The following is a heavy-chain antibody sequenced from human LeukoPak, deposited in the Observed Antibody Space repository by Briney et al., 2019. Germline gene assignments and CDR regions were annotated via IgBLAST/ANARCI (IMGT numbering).Heavy chain of an antibody. CDR2: IYYSGST. CDR1: GGSISSYY. CDR3: ARDRAAGSYYYYYMDV. Sequence: SETLSLTCTVSGGSISSYYWSWIRQPPGKGLEWIGYIYYSGSTNYNPSLKSRVTISVDTSKNQFSLELSSVTAADTAVYYCARDRAAGSYYYYYMDVWGKGTTVTVSS. D-gene: IGHD6-13*01. V-gene: IGHV4-59*01. J-gene: IGHJ6*03.